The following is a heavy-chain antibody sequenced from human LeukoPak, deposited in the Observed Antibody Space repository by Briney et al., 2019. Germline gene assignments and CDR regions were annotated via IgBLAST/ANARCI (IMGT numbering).Heavy chain of an antibody. J-gene: IGHJ5*02. V-gene: IGHV4-38-2*02. CDR2: IYHTGAT. Sequence: SETLSLTCAVSGYSISSGYFWVWIRQPPGKGLQWIGSIYHTGATYYNPSLTSPDTISIDTSKNQFSLELNSVTAADTAVYYCARDLGLTISANWFDPWGQGTLVTVSS. CDR3: ARDLGLTISANWFDP. D-gene: IGHD3-9*01. CDR1: GYSISSGYF.